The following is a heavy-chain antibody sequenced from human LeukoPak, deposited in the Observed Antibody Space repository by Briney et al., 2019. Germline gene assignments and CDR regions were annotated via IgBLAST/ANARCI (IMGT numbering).Heavy chain of an antibody. CDR3: ARNTAMGFFDY. V-gene: IGHV4-59*01. CDR2: IYYSGST. CDR1: GGSISSYY. D-gene: IGHD5-18*01. Sequence: SETLSLTCTVSGGSISSYYWTWIRQPPGKGLEWIGYIYYSGSTNYNPSLKSRVTISVDTSKNQFSLKLSSVTAADAAVYYCARNTAMGFFDYWGQGTLVTVSS. J-gene: IGHJ4*02.